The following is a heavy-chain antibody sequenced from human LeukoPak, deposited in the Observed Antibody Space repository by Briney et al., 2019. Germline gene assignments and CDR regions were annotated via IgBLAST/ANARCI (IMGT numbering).Heavy chain of an antibody. CDR1: GYTLTELS. CDR3: ARLPTYYDFWSGPNNSGSHSNWFDP. D-gene: IGHD3-3*01. J-gene: IGHJ5*02. Sequence: ASVKVSCKVSGYTLTELSMHWVRQAPGKGLEWMGGFDPEDGETIYAQKFQGRVTMTRDTSISTAYMELSRLRSDDTAVYYCARLPTYYDFWSGPNNSGSHSNWFDPWGQGTLVTASS. CDR2: FDPEDGET. V-gene: IGHV1-24*01.